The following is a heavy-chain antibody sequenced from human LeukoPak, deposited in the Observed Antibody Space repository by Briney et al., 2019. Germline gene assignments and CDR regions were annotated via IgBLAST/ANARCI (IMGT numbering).Heavy chain of an antibody. CDR1: GYTFTSYD. V-gene: IGHV1-8*01. D-gene: IGHD3-3*01. CDR3: ARTYDFWSGYYWDY. CDR2: MNPNSGNT. J-gene: IGHJ4*02. Sequence: ASVKVSCKASGYTFTSYDINWVRQATGRGLEWMGWMNPNSGNTGYAQKFQGRVTMTRNTSISTAYMELSSLRSEDTAVYYCARTYDFWSGYYWDYWGQGTLVTVSS.